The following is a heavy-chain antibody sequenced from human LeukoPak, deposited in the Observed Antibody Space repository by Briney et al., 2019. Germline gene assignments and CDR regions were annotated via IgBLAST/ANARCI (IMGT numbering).Heavy chain of an antibody. CDR2: IIPIFGTA. D-gene: IGHD1-26*01. Sequence: SVKVSCKASGGTFSSYAISWVRQAPGQGLEWMGGIIPIFGTANYAQKFQGRVTITTDESTSTAYMELSSLRSEDTAVYYCAKDLRRIVGATKGMDVWGKGTTVTVSS. CDR3: AKDLRRIVGATKGMDV. V-gene: IGHV1-69*05. CDR1: GGTFSSYA. J-gene: IGHJ6*03.